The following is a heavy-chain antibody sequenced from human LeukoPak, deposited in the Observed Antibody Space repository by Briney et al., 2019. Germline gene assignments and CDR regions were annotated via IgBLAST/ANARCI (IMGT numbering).Heavy chain of an antibody. CDR1: GFTFSGCE. Sequence: GGSLRLSCAISGFTFSGCELTWVRQAPGKGLEWISYLSRSGNTIYYADSVKGRFTTSRDNAKNSLYLQMNSLRVEDTAVYYCARVATMVRVPLDALDIWGQGTMVSVSS. J-gene: IGHJ3*02. CDR2: LSRSGNTI. CDR3: ARVATMVRVPLDALDI. V-gene: IGHV3-48*03. D-gene: IGHD3-10*01.